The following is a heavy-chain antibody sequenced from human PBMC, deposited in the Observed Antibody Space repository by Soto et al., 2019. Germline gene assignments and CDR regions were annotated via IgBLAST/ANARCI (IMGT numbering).Heavy chain of an antibody. CDR2: IWYDGSNK. V-gene: IGHV3-33*01. J-gene: IGHJ6*02. D-gene: IGHD4-4*01. CDR3: ARADYSKSYGMDV. CDR1: GFTFSSYG. Sequence: PGGSLRLSCAASGFTFSSYGMHWVRQAPGKGLEWVAVIWYDGSNKYYADSVKGRFTISRDNSKNTLYLQMNSLRAEDTAVYYCARADYSKSYGMDVWGQGTTVTVSS.